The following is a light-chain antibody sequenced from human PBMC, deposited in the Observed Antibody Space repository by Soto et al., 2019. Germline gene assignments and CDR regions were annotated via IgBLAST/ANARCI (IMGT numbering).Light chain of an antibody. CDR1: SSDVGRYDY. J-gene: IGLJ1*01. CDR2: DVT. CDR3: CSFAGSSSYV. Sequence: QSVLTQPRSVSASPGQSVTISCTGTSSDVGRYDYVSWYQQHPGKAPKLIVYDVTERPSGVPDRFSGSKSGNTASLTISGLQAEDEAGYSCCSFAGSSSYVFGTGTKVKVL. V-gene: IGLV2-11*01.